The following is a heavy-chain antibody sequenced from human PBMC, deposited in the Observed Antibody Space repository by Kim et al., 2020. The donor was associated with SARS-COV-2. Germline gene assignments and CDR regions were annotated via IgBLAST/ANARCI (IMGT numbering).Heavy chain of an antibody. CDR3: ARTGGTVNYYFDY. J-gene: IGHJ4*02. D-gene: IGHD3-16*01. Sequence: YADSVKGRFTISRDHAKNSLYLQMNSLRAEDTAVYYCARTGGTVNYYFDYWGQGTLVTVSS. V-gene: IGHV3-11*04.